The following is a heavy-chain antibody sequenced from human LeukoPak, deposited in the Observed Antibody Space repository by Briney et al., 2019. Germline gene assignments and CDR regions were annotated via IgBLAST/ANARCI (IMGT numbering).Heavy chain of an antibody. D-gene: IGHD5-18*01. V-gene: IGHV4-34*01. J-gene: IGHJ4*02. CDR3: ARATWIQLWLIDY. CDR1: GGSFSGYY. Sequence: PSETLSLTCAVYGGSFSGYYWSWIRQPPGKGLEWIGEINHSGSTNYNPSLKSRVTISVDTSKNQFSLKLSSVTAADTAVYYCARATWIQLWLIDYWGQGTLVTVSS. CDR2: INHSGST.